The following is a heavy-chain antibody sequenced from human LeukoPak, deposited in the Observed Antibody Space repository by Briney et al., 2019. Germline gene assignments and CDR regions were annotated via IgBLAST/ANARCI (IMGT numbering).Heavy chain of an antibody. CDR1: PGYGFTSHW. CDR2: IKQDGSEK. D-gene: IGHD2-2*01. Sequence: GGSLRLSCATSPGYGFTSHWMNWVRQAPGRGLEWVANIKQDGSEKSYLDSVEGRFTISRDNAKNSLYLQMNSLRAEDTAVYYCARDLYCSSTSCYYNWFDPWGQGTLVTVSS. CDR3: ARDLYCSSTSCYYNWFDP. V-gene: IGHV3-7*01. J-gene: IGHJ5*02.